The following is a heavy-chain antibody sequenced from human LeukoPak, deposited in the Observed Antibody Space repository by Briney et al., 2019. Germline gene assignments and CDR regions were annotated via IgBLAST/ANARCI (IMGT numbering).Heavy chain of an antibody. V-gene: IGHV1-18*01. CDR1: GYTFTRYG. D-gene: IGHD2-2*01. CDR2: ISAYNGKT. Sequence: AAAVTVSCKGSGYTFTRYGISWVRQAPGQGVEGVGWISAYNGKTKYAQKLQGRETMTTDTFTRTDYMEMRSLRYGGTAVYYCARDGRVVPAAIPDIWGQGTMVTVSS. CDR3: ARDGRVVPAAIPDI. J-gene: IGHJ3*02.